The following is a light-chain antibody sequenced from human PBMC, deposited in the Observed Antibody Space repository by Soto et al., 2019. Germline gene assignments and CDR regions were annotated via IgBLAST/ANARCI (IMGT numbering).Light chain of an antibody. V-gene: IGLV2-23*01. CDR3: CSYAGSSTL. CDR1: SSDVGSYNL. CDR2: EGS. Sequence: QSVLTQPASVSGSPGQSITISCTGTSSDVGSYNLVSWYQQHPGKAPKLMIYEGSKWPSGVSNRFSGSKSGNTASLTISGLQAEDEADYYCCSYAGSSTLFGGGTKLTVL. J-gene: IGLJ2*01.